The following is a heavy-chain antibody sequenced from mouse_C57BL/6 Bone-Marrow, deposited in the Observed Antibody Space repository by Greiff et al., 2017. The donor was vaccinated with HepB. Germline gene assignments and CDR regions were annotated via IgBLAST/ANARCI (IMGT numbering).Heavy chain of an antibody. V-gene: IGHV1-82*01. J-gene: IGHJ1*03. D-gene: IGHD1-1*01. CDR2: IYPGDGDT. CDR3: ARITTVADWYFDV. Sequence: QVQLQQSGPELVKPGASVKISCKASGYAFSSSWMNWVKQRPGKGLEWIGRIYPGDGDTNYNGKFKGKATLTADKSSSTAYMQLSSLTSEDSAVYFCARITTVADWYFDVWGTGTTVTVSS. CDR1: GYAFSSSW.